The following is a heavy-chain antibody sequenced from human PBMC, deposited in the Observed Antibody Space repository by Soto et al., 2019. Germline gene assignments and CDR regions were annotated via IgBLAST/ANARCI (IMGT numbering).Heavy chain of an antibody. V-gene: IGHV4-59*01. D-gene: IGHD6-6*01. CDR1: GCSISSYY. Sequence: XETLSLTCTVSGCSISSYYWSWIRQPPGKGLEWIGYIYYSGSTNYNPSLKSRVTISVDTSKNQFSLKLSSVTAADTAVYYCARGVAAHPPYYYGMDVWGQGTTVTVSS. CDR2: IYYSGST. CDR3: ARGVAAHPPYYYGMDV. J-gene: IGHJ6*02.